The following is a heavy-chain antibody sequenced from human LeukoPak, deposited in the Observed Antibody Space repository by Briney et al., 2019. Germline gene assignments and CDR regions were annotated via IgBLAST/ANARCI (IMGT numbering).Heavy chain of an antibody. Sequence: AAVKVSCKSSAYTFTSYYMHWMRQAPGQGLEWMGIINPSGGSTSYSQKFQGRVTMTSDTSTSTVYMKLSSLRSEDTGVYYCARDQPTSDAFDIWGQGTMVTVSS. CDR3: ARDQPTSDAFDI. V-gene: IGHV1-46*03. CDR1: AYTFTSYY. D-gene: IGHD1-1*01. CDR2: INPSGGST. J-gene: IGHJ3*02.